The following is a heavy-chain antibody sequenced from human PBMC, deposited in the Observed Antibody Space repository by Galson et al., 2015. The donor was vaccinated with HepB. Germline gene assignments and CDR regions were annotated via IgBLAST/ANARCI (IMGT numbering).Heavy chain of an antibody. J-gene: IGHJ2*01. D-gene: IGHD1-7*01. CDR2: IKQDGSEN. Sequence: SLRLSCAASGFTFSRYWMTWVRQAPGKGLEWVANIKQDGSENNYVDSVRGRFTISRDNAKNSLYLQMHSLRAEDTAVFYCARNYGNISPWYIDLWGRGTLVTVSS. CDR1: GFTFSRYW. CDR3: ARNYGNISPWYIDL. V-gene: IGHV3-7*03.